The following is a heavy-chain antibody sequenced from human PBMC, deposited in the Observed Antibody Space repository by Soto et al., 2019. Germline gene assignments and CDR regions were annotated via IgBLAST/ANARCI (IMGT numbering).Heavy chain of an antibody. CDR3: ARGGYYDILPGSPKSFDY. V-gene: IGHV4-31*03. CDR1: GGSISSGGYY. J-gene: IGHJ4*02. Sequence: PSKTLSLTCTVSGGSISSGGYYWSWIRQHPGKGLEWIGYIYYSGSTYYNPSLKSRVTISVDTSKNQFSLKLSSVTAADTAVYYFARGGYYDILPGSPKSFDYWGQGTLVTVSS. D-gene: IGHD3-9*01. CDR2: IYYSGST.